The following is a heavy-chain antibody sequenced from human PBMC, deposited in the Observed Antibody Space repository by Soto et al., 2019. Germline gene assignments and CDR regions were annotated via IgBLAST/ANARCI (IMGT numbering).Heavy chain of an antibody. J-gene: IGHJ2*01. CDR2: ISGSGIST. V-gene: IGHV3-23*01. Sequence: DVQLLESGGGLVQPGGSLRLSCAASGFTFRSYAMSWVRQAPGKGLEWVSGISGSGISTHYADSVKGRFTVSRDNSKNTLYLQMNRLRAEDTAVYNCAKAPVGPAGDFDLWGRGTLVTVSS. CDR1: GFTFRSYA. CDR3: AKAPVGPAGDFDL. D-gene: IGHD3-10*01.